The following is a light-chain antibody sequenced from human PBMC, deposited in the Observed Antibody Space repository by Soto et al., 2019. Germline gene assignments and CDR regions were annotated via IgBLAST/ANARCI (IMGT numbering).Light chain of an antibody. CDR2: AVS. CDR1: SNDVGGYNY. V-gene: IGLV2-8*01. J-gene: IGLJ1*01. Sequence: QSVLTQPPSAPGSPGQSVTTSCTGTSNDVGGYNYVSWYQQHPGKAPKVLIYAVSKRPSGVPDRFSGSKSGNTASLTVSGLQADDEADYYCSSYAGSNNLVFGTGTKVTVL. CDR3: SSYAGSNNLV.